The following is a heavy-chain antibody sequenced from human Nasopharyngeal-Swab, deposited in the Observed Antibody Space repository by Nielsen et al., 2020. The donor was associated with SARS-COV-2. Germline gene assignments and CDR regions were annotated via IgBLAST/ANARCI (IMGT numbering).Heavy chain of an antibody. V-gene: IGHV4-59*01. CDR3: VRGFDY. CDR2: IYYSGST. Sequence: SETLSLTCTVSGGSISSYYWSWIRQPPGKGLEWIGYIYYSGSTNYNPSLKSRVTISVDTSKNQFSLKLSSVTAADTAVYYCVRGFDYWGQGTLVTVSS. CDR1: GGSISSYY. J-gene: IGHJ4*02.